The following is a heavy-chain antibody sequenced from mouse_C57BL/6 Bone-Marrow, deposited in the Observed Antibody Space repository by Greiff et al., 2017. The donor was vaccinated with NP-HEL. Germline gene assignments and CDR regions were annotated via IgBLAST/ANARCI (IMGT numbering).Heavy chain of an antibody. J-gene: IGHJ4*01. Sequence: EVQLQQSGPELVKPGASVKISCKASGYTFTDYYMNWVKQSHGKSLEWIGDINPNNGGTSYNQKFKGKATLTVDKSSSTAYMELRSLTSEDSAVYYCARRVTTVVEAMDYWGQGTSVTVSS. D-gene: IGHD1-1*01. CDR3: ARRVTTVVEAMDY. V-gene: IGHV1-26*01. CDR2: INPNNGGT. CDR1: GYTFTDYY.